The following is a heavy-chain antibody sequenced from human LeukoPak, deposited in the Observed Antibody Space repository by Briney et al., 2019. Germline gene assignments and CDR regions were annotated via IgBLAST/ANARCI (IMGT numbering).Heavy chain of an antibody. CDR1: GFTFSSYW. CDR3: ARVDVVVPAAIRYYYYYGMDV. Sequence: GGSLRLSCAASGFTFSSYWMSWVRQAPGKGLEWVANIKQDGSEKYYVDSVKGRFTISRGNAKNSLYLQMNSLRAEDTAVYYCARVDVVVPAAIRYYYYYGMDVWGQGTTVTVSS. D-gene: IGHD2-2*02. V-gene: IGHV3-7*03. CDR2: IKQDGSEK. J-gene: IGHJ6*02.